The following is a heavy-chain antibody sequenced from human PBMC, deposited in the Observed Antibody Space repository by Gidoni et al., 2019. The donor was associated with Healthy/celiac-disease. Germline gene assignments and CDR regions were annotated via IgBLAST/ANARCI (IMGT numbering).Heavy chain of an antibody. D-gene: IGHD3-3*01. CDR2: ISWNSGSI. J-gene: IGHJ4*02. Sequence: EVQLVESGGGLVQPGRSLRLSCAASGFTFDDYAMHWVRQAPGKGLEWVSGISWNSGSIGYADSVKGRFTISRDNAKNSLYLQMNSLRAEDTALYYCAKGPGARGSGYYPFDYWGQGTLVTVSS. CDR3: AKGPGARGSGYYPFDY. V-gene: IGHV3-9*01. CDR1: GFTFDDYA.